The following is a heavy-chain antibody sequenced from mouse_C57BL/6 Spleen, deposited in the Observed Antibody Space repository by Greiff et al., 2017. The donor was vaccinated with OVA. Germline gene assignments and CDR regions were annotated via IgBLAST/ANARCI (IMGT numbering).Heavy chain of an antibody. CDR2: IYPGNSDT. CDR3: TKIYDEDGGVFYYAMDY. CDR1: GYTFTSYW. D-gene: IGHD2-4*01. V-gene: IGHV1-5*01. Sequence: EVQLQQSGTVLVRPGASVKMSCKTSGYTFTSYWMHWVKQRPGQGLEWIGAIYPGNSDTSYNQKFKGKAKLTAVTSASTAYMELSSLTNEDSAVYYCTKIYDEDGGVFYYAMDYWGQGTSVTVSS. J-gene: IGHJ4*01.